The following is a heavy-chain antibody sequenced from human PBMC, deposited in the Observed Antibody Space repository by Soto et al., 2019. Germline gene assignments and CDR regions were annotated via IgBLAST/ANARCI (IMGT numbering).Heavy chain of an antibody. CDR1: GYTFTSYG. J-gene: IGHJ6*02. CDR2: ISAYNGNT. CDR3: ATLTMVRGDTHPYYGMDV. D-gene: IGHD3-10*01. Sequence: ASVKVSCKASGYTFTSYGISWVRQAPGQGLEWMGWISAYNGNTNYAQKLQGRVTMTTDTSTSTAYMELRSLRSDDTAVYYCATLTMVRGDTHPYYGMDVWGQGTTVTVSS. V-gene: IGHV1-18*01.